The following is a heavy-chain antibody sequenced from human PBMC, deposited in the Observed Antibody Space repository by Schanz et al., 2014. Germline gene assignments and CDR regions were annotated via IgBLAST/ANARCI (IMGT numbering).Heavy chain of an antibody. Sequence: QVHLVQSGAEVKRPGASVKVSCKASEYSFTSYSMHWVRQAPGQRLEWMGWINTGSGDTKYSQNFQGRVTMTTDTSTSTAYMELRSLRSDDTAVYYCARDAADFYDILTEEDYWGQGTLVTVSS. J-gene: IGHJ4*02. CDR2: INTGSGDT. CDR3: ARDAADFYDILTEEDY. CDR1: EYSFTSYS. D-gene: IGHD3-9*01. V-gene: IGHV1-3*04.